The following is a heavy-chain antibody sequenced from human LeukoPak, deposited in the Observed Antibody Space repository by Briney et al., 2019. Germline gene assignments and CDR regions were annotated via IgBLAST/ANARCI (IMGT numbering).Heavy chain of an antibody. V-gene: IGHV1-69*04. Sequence: SVKVSCKASGGTFSSYTISWVRQAPGQGLEWMGRIIPILGIANYAQKFQGRVTITADKSTSTAYMELSSLRSEDPAVYYCARDPAGAAGETLFDYWGQGTLVTVSS. D-gene: IGHD1-26*01. CDR1: GGTFSSYT. CDR3: ARDPAGAAGETLFDY. J-gene: IGHJ4*02. CDR2: IIPILGIA.